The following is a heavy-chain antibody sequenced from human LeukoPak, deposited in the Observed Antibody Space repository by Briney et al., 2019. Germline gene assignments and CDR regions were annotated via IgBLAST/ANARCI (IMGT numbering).Heavy chain of an antibody. J-gene: IGHJ4*02. CDR1: GFTFSSYA. CDR2: ISGSGGST. Sequence: GGSLRLSCAASGFTFSSYAMSWVRQAPGKGLEWVSAISGSGGSTYYADSVKGRFTISRDNAKNSLYLQMNSLRAEDTAVYYCAKGDSYSGSPCVYWGQGTLVTVSS. CDR3: AKGDSYSGSPCVY. V-gene: IGHV3-23*01. D-gene: IGHD1-26*01.